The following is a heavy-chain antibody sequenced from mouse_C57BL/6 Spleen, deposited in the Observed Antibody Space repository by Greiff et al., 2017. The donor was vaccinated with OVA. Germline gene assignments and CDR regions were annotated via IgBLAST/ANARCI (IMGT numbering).Heavy chain of an antibody. J-gene: IGHJ2*01. CDR3: ARSLITTVVPFDY. V-gene: IGHV1-72*01. D-gene: IGHD1-1*01. CDR1: GYTFTSYW. CDR2: IDPNSGGT. Sequence: QVQLQQPGAELVKPGASVKLSCKASGYTFTSYWMHWVKQRPGRGLEWIGRIDPNSGGTKYNEKFKSKATLTVDKPSSTAYMQLINLTSEDSAVYYCARSLITTVVPFDYWGQGTTLTVSS.